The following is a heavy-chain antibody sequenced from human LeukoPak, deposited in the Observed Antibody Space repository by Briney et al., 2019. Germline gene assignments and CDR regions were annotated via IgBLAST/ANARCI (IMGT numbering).Heavy chain of an antibody. V-gene: IGHV1-69*04. D-gene: IGHD3-10*01. Sequence: SVKVSCKASRGTFTSYAISWVRQAPGQGLEWMGRIIPILGIANYAQKFQGRVTITADKSTSTAYMELSSLRSEDTAVYYCAREGGLAGEFDYWGQGTLVTVSS. CDR1: RGTFTSYA. CDR2: IIPILGIA. J-gene: IGHJ4*02. CDR3: AREGGLAGEFDY.